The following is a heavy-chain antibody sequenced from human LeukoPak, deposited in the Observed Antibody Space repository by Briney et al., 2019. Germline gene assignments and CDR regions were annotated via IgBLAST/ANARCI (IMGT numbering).Heavy chain of an antibody. Sequence: GGSLRLSCAASGFTFSSHWMIWVRQAPGKGLEWVANIRQDGTEIYYVDSVKGRFTISRDNAKNSLYLQMNSLRADDTAVYYCARCSSRRSASDYWGQGTLVTVS. CDR3: ARCSSRRSASDY. J-gene: IGHJ4*02. CDR1: GFTFSSHW. D-gene: IGHD3-10*02. V-gene: IGHV3-7*01. CDR2: IRQDGTEI.